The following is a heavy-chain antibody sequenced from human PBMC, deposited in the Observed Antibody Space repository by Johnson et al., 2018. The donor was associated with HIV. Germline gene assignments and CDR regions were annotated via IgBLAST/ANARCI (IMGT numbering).Heavy chain of an antibody. CDR2: ISYDGSNT. J-gene: IGHJ3*02. V-gene: IGHV3-30-3*01. D-gene: IGHD2-21*01. CDR1: GFTFSSYA. Sequence: QVQLVESGGGLVQPGGSLRLSCAASGFTFSSYAMHWVRQAPGKGLEWVAVISYDGSNTYSADSVKGRFTISSDNSKNTQYLQMNSLRAEATAVYYCARGGHAVVAKPFGAFDIWGQGTMVTVSS. CDR3: ARGGHAVVAKPFGAFDI.